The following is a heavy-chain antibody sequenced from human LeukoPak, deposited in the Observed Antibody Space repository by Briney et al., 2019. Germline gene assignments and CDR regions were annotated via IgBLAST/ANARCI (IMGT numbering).Heavy chain of an antibody. CDR3: ARTGYYYDSSGYYGPLGYYYYMDV. CDR2: ISSSSSYI. D-gene: IGHD3-22*01. J-gene: IGHJ6*03. CDR1: GFTFSSYS. Sequence: GGSLRLSCAASGFTFSSYSMNWVRQAPGKGLEWASSISSSSSYIYYADSVKGRFTISRDNAKNSLYLQMNSLRAEDTAVYYCARTGYYYDSSGYYGPLGYYYYMDVWGKGTTVTVSS. V-gene: IGHV3-21*01.